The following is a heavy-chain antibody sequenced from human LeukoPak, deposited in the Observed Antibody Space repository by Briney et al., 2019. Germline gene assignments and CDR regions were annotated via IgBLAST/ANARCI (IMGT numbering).Heavy chain of an antibody. CDR2: IYYIGST. J-gene: IGHJ4*02. CDR1: GGSISSSSYY. Sequence: PSETLSLTCTVSGGSISSSSYYWGWIRQPPGKGLEWIGSIYYIGSTYYNPSLKSRVTISVDTSKNQCSLKLSSVTAADTAVYYCARGVYSGSHNFDSWGQGTLVTVSS. V-gene: IGHV4-39*07. CDR3: ARGVYSGSHNFDS. D-gene: IGHD1-26*01.